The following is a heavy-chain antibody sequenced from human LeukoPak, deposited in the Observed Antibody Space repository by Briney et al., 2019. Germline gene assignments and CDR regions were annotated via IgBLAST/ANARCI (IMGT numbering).Heavy chain of an antibody. Sequence: SETLSLTCTVSGGSISSTGYYWGWIRQPPGKGLEWIGSISYSGSTYYNPSLKSRVTISADTSKSQFSLKLSSVTAADTAVYYCAEVTVSDYWGQGTLVTVSS. CDR1: GGSISSTGYY. D-gene: IGHD5-18*01. CDR3: AEVTVSDY. J-gene: IGHJ4*02. V-gene: IGHV4-39*01. CDR2: ISYSGST.